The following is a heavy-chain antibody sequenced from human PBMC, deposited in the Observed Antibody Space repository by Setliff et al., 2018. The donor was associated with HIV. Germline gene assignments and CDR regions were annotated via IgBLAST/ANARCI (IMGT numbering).Heavy chain of an antibody. CDR3: ARDLRSGSYDY. CDR1: GDTNPSDA. V-gene: IGHV1-46*01. D-gene: IGHD1-26*01. CDR2: INPSGGST. Sequence: ASVKVSCKASGDTNPSDAISWVRQAPGQGLEWMGIINPSGGSTTYAQKFQGRVTMTRDTSTSTVYLELSSLRSQDTAVYYCARDLRSGSYDYWGQGTLVTVSS. J-gene: IGHJ4*02.